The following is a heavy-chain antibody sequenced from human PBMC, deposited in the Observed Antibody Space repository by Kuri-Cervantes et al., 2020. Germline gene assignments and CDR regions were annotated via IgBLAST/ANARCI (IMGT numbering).Heavy chain of an antibody. D-gene: IGHD4-23*01. CDR2: IKQDGSEK. J-gene: IGHJ4*02. CDR3: ARESYGGNSMSYFDY. V-gene: IGHV3-7*01. CDR1: GFTFSSYW. Sequence: GGSLRLSCAASGFTFSSYWMSWVCQAPGKGLEWVANIKQDGSEKYYVDSVKGRFTISRDNAKNSLYLQMNSLRAEDTAVYYCARESYGGNSMSYFDYWGQGTLVTVSS.